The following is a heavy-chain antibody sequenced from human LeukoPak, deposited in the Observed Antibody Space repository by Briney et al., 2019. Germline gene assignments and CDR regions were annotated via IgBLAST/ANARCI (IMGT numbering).Heavy chain of an antibody. D-gene: IGHD1-26*01. CDR1: GGSISSGGYY. J-gene: IGHJ4*02. CDR3: AREWELLLDY. CDR2: IYYIGST. Sequence: SETLSLTCTVSGGSISSGGYYWSWLRQHPGNGLEWIVYIYYIGSTYYNPSLKSRVTISVDTSKNQFSLKLSSVNAADTAVYYCAREWELLLDYWGQGTLVTVSS. V-gene: IGHV4-31*03.